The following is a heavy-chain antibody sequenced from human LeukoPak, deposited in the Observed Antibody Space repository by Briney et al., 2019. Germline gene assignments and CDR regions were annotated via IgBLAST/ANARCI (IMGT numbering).Heavy chain of an antibody. V-gene: IGHV3-9*01. D-gene: IGHD4-17*01. CDR1: GFTFDDYA. J-gene: IGHJ6*02. CDR3: GKGYGSGLPYGMDV. CDR2: ISWNSGSI. Sequence: PGGSLRLSCAASGFTFDDYAMHWVRQAPGKGLEWVSGISWNSGSIAYADSVKGRFTISRDNAKNSLYLQMNSLRPEGTALYYCGKGYGSGLPYGMDVWGQGTTVTVSS.